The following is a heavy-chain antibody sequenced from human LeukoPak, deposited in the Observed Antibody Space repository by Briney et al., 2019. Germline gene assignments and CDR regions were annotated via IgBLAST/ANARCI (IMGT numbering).Heavy chain of an antibody. Sequence: GRSLRLSCAASAFSFSSSGMHWVRQAPGKGLEWVALISYDGVKEYYADSVKGRFTISRDNSKNTLYLQMNSLRAEDTAVYYCARGIAMVRGVITRGGAFDIWGQGTMVTVSS. D-gene: IGHD3-10*01. CDR1: AFSFSSSG. J-gene: IGHJ3*02. CDR2: ISYDGVKE. CDR3: ARGIAMVRGVITRGGAFDI. V-gene: IGHV3-30*03.